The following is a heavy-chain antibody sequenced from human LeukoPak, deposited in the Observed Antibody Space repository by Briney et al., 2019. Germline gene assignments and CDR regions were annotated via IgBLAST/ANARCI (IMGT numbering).Heavy chain of an antibody. D-gene: IGHD3-3*01. J-gene: IGHJ4*02. CDR1: GGSISSYY. CDR3: ARDGDFWSGYYRY. Sequence: PSETLSLTCTVSGGSISSYYWSWIRQPPGKGLEWIGYIYYSGSTNYNPSLKSRVTISVDTSRNQFSLKLSSVTAADTAVYYCARDGDFWSGYYRYWGQGTLVTVSS. V-gene: IGHV4-59*12. CDR2: IYYSGST.